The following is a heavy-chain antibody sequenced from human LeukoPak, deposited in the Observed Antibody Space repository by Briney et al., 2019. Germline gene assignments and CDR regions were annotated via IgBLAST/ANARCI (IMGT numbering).Heavy chain of an antibody. D-gene: IGHD3-3*01. CDR3: ARGSQVDDFWSGYRAPLDY. Sequence: PSETLSLTCAAYGGSFSGYYWSWIRQPPGKGLEWIGEINHSGSTNYNPSLKSRVTISVDTSKNQFSLKLSSVTAADTAVYFCARGSQVDDFWSGYRAPLDYWGQGTLVTVSS. J-gene: IGHJ4*02. CDR2: INHSGST. CDR1: GGSFSGYY. V-gene: IGHV4-34*01.